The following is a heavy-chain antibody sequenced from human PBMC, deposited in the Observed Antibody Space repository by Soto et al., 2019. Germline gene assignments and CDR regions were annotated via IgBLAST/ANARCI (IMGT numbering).Heavy chain of an antibody. Sequence: GGSLRLSCAASGFTFSSYAMSWVRQAPGKGLEWVSGISGSGGSTYYADSVKGRFTISRDNSKNTLFLQMNSLRAEDTAVYYFAKFFSYCGGDCYLASDYFDYWGQGTLVTVSS. J-gene: IGHJ4*02. CDR2: ISGSGGST. V-gene: IGHV3-23*01. CDR1: GFTFSSYA. D-gene: IGHD2-21*02. CDR3: AKFFSYCGGDCYLASDYFDY.